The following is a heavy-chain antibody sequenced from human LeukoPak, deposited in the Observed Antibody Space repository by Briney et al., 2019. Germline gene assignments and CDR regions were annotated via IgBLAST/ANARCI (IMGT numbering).Heavy chain of an antibody. CDR2: ISSNGGST. CDR3: VKDIEAVAGTWWLDP. Sequence: PGGSLRLSCSASGFTFSRYAMHWVRQAPGKGLEYVSAISSNGGSTYYADSVKGRFTISRDNSKNTLYLQMSSLRAEDTAVYYCVKDIEAVAGTWWLDPWGQGTLVTVSS. V-gene: IGHV3-64D*06. D-gene: IGHD6-19*01. J-gene: IGHJ5*02. CDR1: GFTFSRYA.